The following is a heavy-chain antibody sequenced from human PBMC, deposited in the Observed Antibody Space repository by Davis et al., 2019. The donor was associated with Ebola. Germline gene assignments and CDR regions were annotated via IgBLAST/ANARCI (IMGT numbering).Heavy chain of an antibody. CDR1: GYTFTSYG. V-gene: IGHV1-18*01. Sequence: ASVKVSCKASGYTFTSYGISWVRQAPGQGLEWMGWISAYNGNTNYAQKLQGRVTMTTDTSTSTAYMELRSLRSDDTAVYYCARRRDIVLVVYHMENYGMDVWGQGTTVTVSS. J-gene: IGHJ6*02. CDR2: ISAYNGNT. CDR3: ARRRDIVLVVYHMENYGMDV. D-gene: IGHD2-8*02.